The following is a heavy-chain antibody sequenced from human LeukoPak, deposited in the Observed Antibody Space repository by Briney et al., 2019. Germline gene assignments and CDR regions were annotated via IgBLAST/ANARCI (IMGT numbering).Heavy chain of an antibody. Sequence: ASVRLSCKASGYTFTSYYMHWVRQAPGQGLEWMGIFNPIGGSTNYAQNFQGRVSMTGDTSTSTVYMDLSSLISEDTAVYYCVRGGSYYYDAFDIWGRATMGTFSS. D-gene: IGHD1-26*01. J-gene: IGHJ3*02. CDR2: FNPIGGST. V-gene: IGHV1-46*01. CDR3: VRGGSYYYDAFDI. CDR1: GYTFTSYY.